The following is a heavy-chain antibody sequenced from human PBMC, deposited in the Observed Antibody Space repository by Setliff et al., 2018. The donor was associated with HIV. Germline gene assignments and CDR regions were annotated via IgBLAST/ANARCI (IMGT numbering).Heavy chain of an antibody. J-gene: IGHJ5*02. Sequence: KTSETLSLTCAVSGYSISSGYYWGWIRQPPGKGLEWIGSIYHSGSTYYNPSLKSRVTISVDTSKNQFSLKLSSVTAADTAVYYCAQEERDAYNYWFDPWGQGTLVTVSS. V-gene: IGHV4-38-2*01. D-gene: IGHD1-1*01. CDR1: GYSISSGYY. CDR3: AQEERDAYNYWFDP. CDR2: IYHSGST.